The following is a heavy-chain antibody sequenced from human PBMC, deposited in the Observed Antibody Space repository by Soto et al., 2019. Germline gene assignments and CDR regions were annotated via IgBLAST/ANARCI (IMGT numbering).Heavy chain of an antibody. Sequence: QITLKESGPTLVKPTQTLTLTCTFSGFSLSTSGVGVGWIRQPPGKALEWLALLYWDDDKRYSPSLKSRLTTTKATPKYQLVLTMTNMDPVDTATYSCAHRPLPSCYGYWGQGTLVTVSS. D-gene: IGHD2-2*01. CDR2: LYWDDDK. CDR3: AHRPLPSCYGY. CDR1: GFSLSTSGVG. V-gene: IGHV2-5*02. J-gene: IGHJ4*02.